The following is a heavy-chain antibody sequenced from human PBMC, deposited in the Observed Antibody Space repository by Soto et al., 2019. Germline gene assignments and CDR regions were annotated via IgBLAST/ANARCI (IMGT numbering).Heavy chain of an antibody. CDR2: IYPGDSDT. D-gene: IGHD3-3*01. Sequence: GESLKISCKGSGYSFTSYWIGWVRQMPGKGLEWMGIIYPGDSDTRYSPSFQGQVTISADKSISTAYLQWSSLKASDTAMYYCAFFLVVRRPPYGMDFSCKALMVTGFS. J-gene: IGHJ6*04. V-gene: IGHV5-51*01. CDR1: GYSFTSYW. CDR3: AFFLVVRRPPYGMDF.